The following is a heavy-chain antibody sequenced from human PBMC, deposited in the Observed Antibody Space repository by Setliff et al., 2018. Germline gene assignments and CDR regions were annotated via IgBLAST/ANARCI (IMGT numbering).Heavy chain of an antibody. CDR2: IYDTGST. Sequence: LTCTVSDGSISNAYWSWIRQSPGKGLEWIGYIYDTGSTNSDPSLKSRVTMSVDTSKNQVSLKMTSVAAADTAVYYCARHGPTRTDSWFDSFDVWGQGTKVTVSS. J-gene: IGHJ3*01. D-gene: IGHD3-10*01. CDR3: ARHGPTRTDSWFDSFDV. CDR1: DGSISNAY. V-gene: IGHV4-59*08.